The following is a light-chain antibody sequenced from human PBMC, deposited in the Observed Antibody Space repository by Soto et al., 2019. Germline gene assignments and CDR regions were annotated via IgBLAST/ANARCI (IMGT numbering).Light chain of an antibody. J-gene: IGKJ1*01. Sequence: EIVMTQSPATLAVSPGERATLSCRASQSGSSNLAWYQQKPCQAPGLLIYGASTRATGIPARFSGSGSGTEFTITIRSLQSEDFAFFYCQQYTNCPQFGQGTKVEI. V-gene: IGKV3-15*01. CDR3: QQYTNCPQ. CDR2: GAS. CDR1: QSGSSN.